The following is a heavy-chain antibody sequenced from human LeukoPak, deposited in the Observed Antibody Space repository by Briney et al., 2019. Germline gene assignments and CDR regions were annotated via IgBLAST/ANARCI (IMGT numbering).Heavy chain of an antibody. J-gene: IGHJ4*02. D-gene: IGHD3-9*01. Sequence: GGSLRLSCAASGFSLSSYSMNWIRQAPGKGLEWVSSISTDNSYRHYADSVKGRFTISRDNPKNSLYLQMNTLRAEDTAVYYCARVDWSGVIDYWGQGTLATVSS. CDR2: ISTDNSYR. CDR3: ARVDWSGVIDY. CDR1: GFSLSSYS. V-gene: IGHV3-21*06.